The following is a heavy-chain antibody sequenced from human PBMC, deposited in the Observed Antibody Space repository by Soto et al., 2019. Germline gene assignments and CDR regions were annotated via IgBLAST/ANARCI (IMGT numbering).Heavy chain of an antibody. J-gene: IGHJ4*02. D-gene: IGHD1-26*01. CDR1: GFTFSSYA. CDR3: AKRSGRVGASYLFDY. Sequence: EVQLLESGGGLVQPGGSLRLSCAASGFTFSSYAMSWVRQAPGKGLEWVSAISGSGGSTYYADSVKGRFNVSRDKCKNKMYLQMNSRRAEDKAVYYCAKRSGRVGASYLFDYWGQGTLVTVSS. CDR2: ISGSGGST. V-gene: IGHV3-23*01.